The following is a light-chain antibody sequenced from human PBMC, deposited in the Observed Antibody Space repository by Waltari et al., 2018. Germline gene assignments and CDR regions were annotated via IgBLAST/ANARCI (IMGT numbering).Light chain of an antibody. Sequence: CTASQSDDWDLAWYQQRPGHAPRLLIFETANRATRIPARFSGSGSETDFTLTISSLETDDSAVYYCQQRRNWPLNFGGGTKVEIK. CDR2: ETA. J-gene: IGKJ4*01. V-gene: IGKV3-11*01. CDR3: QQRRNWPLN. CDR1: QSDDWD.